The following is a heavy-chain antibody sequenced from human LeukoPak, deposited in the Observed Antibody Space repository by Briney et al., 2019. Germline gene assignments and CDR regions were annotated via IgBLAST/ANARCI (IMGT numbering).Heavy chain of an antibody. V-gene: IGHV5-51*01. J-gene: IGHJ6*03. CDR1: GSTFTTFW. CDR3: ARQRWNDPLGYYMDV. D-gene: IGHD1-1*01. Sequence: GASLQISCKVSGSTFTTFWIGWVRQLPGQGLQWMGIIYTGDSETIYSPSFEGQVTISADKSNSTAYLQWSNLNASDIAMYYCARQRWNDPLGYYMDVWGKGTTVTVSS. CDR2: IYTGDSET.